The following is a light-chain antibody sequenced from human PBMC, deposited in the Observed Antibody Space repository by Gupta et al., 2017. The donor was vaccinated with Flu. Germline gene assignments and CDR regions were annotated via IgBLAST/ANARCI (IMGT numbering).Light chain of an antibody. CDR1: QSVNNN. CDR3: QQYYNGPPWT. V-gene: IGKV3-15*01. CDR2: FAS. J-gene: IGKJ1*01. Sequence: EIVMTQSPATLSVSPGEKVTLSCRASQSVNNNLAWYQQKPGQAPRLLIYFASTRAPGVPARFSGSGSGTECTLTISSLESEDFAVYYCQQYYNGPPWTFGQGTKVEVK.